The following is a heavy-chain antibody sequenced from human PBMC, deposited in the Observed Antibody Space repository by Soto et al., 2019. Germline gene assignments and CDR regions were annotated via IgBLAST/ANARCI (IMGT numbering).Heavy chain of an antibody. V-gene: IGHV4-61*01. Sequence: SETLSLTCTVSGGSVSSGSYYWSWIRQPPGKGLEWIGYIYYSGSTNYNPSLKSRVTISVDTSKNQFSLKLSSVTAADTAVYYCARVVPYYDILTGYYMSNWFDPWGQGTLVTVSS. CDR1: GGSVSSGSYY. CDR2: IYYSGST. D-gene: IGHD3-9*01. J-gene: IGHJ5*02. CDR3: ARVVPYYDILTGYYMSNWFDP.